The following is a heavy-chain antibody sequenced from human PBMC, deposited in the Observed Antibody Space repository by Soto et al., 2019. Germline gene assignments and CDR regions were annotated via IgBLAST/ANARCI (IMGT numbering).Heavy chain of an antibody. CDR2: IYYSGST. CDR1: GGSISNY. D-gene: IGHD4-17*01. V-gene: IGHV4-59*01. CDR3: ARLPWADYGGILDP. Sequence: QVQLQESGPGLVKPSETLSLTCTVSGGSISNYWSWIRQPPGKGLEWIGYIYYSGSTNYNPSLKRQFPNSRATPKHQSSLKLGSVTSADTAVYNCARLPWADYGGILDPWGQGTLVTVSS. J-gene: IGHJ5*02.